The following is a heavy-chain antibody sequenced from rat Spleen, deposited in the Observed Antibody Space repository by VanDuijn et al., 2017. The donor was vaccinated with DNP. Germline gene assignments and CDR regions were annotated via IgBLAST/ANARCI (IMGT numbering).Heavy chain of an antibody. CDR2: ISTSGSRI. J-gene: IGHJ1*01. CDR1: GIIFSDHY. Sequence: EVQLVESGGGLVQPGRSLKLSCATSGIIFSDHYMAWVRQAPTKGLEWVAAISTSGSRIYYLDSVKGRFTISRDDAKSSLYLQMDSLRSEDTATYYCATPPYGYNYWYFDFWGPGTMVTVSS. D-gene: IGHD1-9*01. CDR3: ATPPYGYNYWYFDF. V-gene: IGHV5-25*01.